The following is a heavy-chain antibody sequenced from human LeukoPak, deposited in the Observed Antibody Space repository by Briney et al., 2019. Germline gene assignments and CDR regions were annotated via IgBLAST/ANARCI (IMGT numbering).Heavy chain of an antibody. CDR2: ISSSGSTI. CDR3: AREQHPLYWYFDL. V-gene: IGHV3-48*03. CDR1: GFTFSSYE. Sequence: PGGSLRLTCAASGFTFSSYEMNWVRQAPGKGLEWVSYISSSGSTIYYADSVKGRFTISRDNAKNSLYLQMNSLRAEDTAVYNCAREQHPLYWYFDLWGRGTLVTVSS. J-gene: IGHJ2*01.